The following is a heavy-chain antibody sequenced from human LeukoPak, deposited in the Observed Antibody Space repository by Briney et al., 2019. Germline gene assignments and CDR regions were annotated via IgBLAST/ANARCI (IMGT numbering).Heavy chain of an antibody. CDR3: ARDHDYDFWSGYQYYFDY. J-gene: IGHJ4*02. CDR1: GDTVSSNSAS. CDR2: TYYMCEWYN. Sequence: SQTLSLTCAISGDTVSSNSASWNWIRQSPSRGLEWLERTYYMCEWYNNYAVAVKSRRTINPATSKNQFSLQLNTVTPEDTAVYYYARDHDYDFWSGYQYYFDYWGQGTLVTVSS. V-gene: IGHV6-1*01. D-gene: IGHD3-3*01.